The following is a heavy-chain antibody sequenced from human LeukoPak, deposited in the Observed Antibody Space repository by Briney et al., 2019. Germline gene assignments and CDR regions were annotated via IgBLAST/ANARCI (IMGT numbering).Heavy chain of an antibody. J-gene: IGHJ6*03. V-gene: IGHV4-30-4*08. CDR3: AGAAASQGYMDV. D-gene: IGHD2-2*01. CDR2: IYYSGST. Sequence: SETLSLTCTVSGGSISSGDYYWSWIRQPPGKGLEWIGYIYYSGSTYYNPSLKSRVTISVDTSKNQFSLKLSSVTAADTAVYYCAGAAASQGYMDVWGKGTTVTVSS. CDR1: GGSISSGDYY.